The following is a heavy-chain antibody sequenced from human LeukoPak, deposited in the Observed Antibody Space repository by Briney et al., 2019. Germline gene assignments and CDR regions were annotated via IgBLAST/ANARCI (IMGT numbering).Heavy chain of an antibody. J-gene: IGHJ4*02. V-gene: IGHV3-21*04. D-gene: IGHD2-21*01. Sequence: GGSLRLSCVASGFTFSSYSMNWVRQAPGKGLEWVSSISSSSSYKYYTDSVKGRFTISRDNSKNTLYLQMNSLRAEDTAVYYCAKDGATIRSPFDYWGQGTLVTVSS. CDR1: GFTFSSYS. CDR2: ISSSSSYK. CDR3: AKDGATIRSPFDY.